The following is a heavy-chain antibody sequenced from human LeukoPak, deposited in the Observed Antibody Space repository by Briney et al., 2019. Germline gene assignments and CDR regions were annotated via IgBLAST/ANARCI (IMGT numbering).Heavy chain of an antibody. Sequence: SETLSLTCTVSGYSISSGYYWGWIRQPPGKGLEWIGSIYHSGSTYYNPSLKSRVTISVDTSKNQFSLKLSSVTAADTAVYYCARERSGYYYYMDVWGKGTTVTISS. CDR1: GYSISSGYY. CDR3: ARERSGYYYYMDV. J-gene: IGHJ6*03. V-gene: IGHV4-38-2*02. D-gene: IGHD1-26*01. CDR2: IYHSGST.